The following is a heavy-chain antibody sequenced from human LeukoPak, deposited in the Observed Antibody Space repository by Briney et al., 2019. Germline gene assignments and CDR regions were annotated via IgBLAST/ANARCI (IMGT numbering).Heavy chain of an antibody. J-gene: IGHJ1*01. V-gene: IGHV3-48*03. Sequence: QPGGSLRLSCAVSASTFSSYEMNWFRQAPGKGLEWVSYISGSGSTIYYADSVKGRFTISRDNAKNALYLQMNSLRAEDTAVYYCARGLPYSSGWYPYFQHWGQGTLVTVSS. D-gene: IGHD6-19*01. CDR2: ISGSGSTI. CDR3: ARGLPYSSGWYPYFQH. CDR1: ASTFSSYE.